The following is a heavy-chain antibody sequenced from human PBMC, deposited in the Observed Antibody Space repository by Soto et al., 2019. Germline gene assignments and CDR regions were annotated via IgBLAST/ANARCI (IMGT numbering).Heavy chain of an antibody. D-gene: IGHD5-12*01. CDR1: GFTFGDYA. J-gene: IGHJ4*02. CDR3: TRVASFTWTYSGYDSFDY. V-gene: IGHV3-49*03. Sequence: GGSLRLSCTASGFTFGDYAMSWFRQAPGKGLEWVGFIRSKAYGGTTEYAASVKGRFTISRDDSKSIAYLQMNSLKTEDTAVYYCTRVASFTWTYSGYDSFDYWGQGTLVTVSS. CDR2: IRSKAYGGTT.